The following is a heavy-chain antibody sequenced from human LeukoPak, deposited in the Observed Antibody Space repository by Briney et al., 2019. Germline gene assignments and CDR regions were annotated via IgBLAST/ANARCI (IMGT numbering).Heavy chain of an antibody. Sequence: GGSLRLSCSASGFPFSSYAMHWVRQAPGKGLEYVSAISDSGGSTYYADSVKGRFTISRDNSKNTLYLQMSSLRAEDTAVYFCARDGIYSRNFDAFDIWGQGTMVTVSS. V-gene: IGHV3-64D*09. J-gene: IGHJ3*02. CDR1: GFPFSSYA. CDR2: ISDSGGST. D-gene: IGHD6-13*01. CDR3: ARDGIYSRNFDAFDI.